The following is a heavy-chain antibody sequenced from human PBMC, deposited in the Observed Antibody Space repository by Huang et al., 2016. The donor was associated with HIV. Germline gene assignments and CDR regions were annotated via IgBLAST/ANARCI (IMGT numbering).Heavy chain of an antibody. J-gene: IGHJ4*02. CDR1: GYSFSSYW. CDR2: IFPDDPDT. Sequence: VQLVQSGAEVKKPGESLKISCKGSGYSFSSYWLAWVRQMPGKGLEWMSIIFPDDPDTTYSPSFEVQVTNSADKSIGTAYLQWSSLKASDTAMYYCARRFSSSSGYFDYWGQGSLVTVSS. V-gene: IGHV5-51*01. CDR3: ARRFSSSSGYFDY. D-gene: IGHD6-6*01.